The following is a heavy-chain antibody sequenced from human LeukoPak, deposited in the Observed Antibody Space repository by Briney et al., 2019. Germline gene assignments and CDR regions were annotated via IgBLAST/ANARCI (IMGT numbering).Heavy chain of an antibody. CDR3: ARAEFGELYRFDY. CDR1: GFTFSSYW. V-gene: IGHV3-7*01. D-gene: IGHD3-10*01. Sequence: GGSLRLSCAASGFTFSSYWMSWVRQAPGKGLEWVANIKQDGSEKYYVDSVKGRFTISRDNAKNSLYLQMNSLRAEDAAVYYCARAEFGELYRFDYWGQGTLVTVSS. J-gene: IGHJ4*02. CDR2: IKQDGSEK.